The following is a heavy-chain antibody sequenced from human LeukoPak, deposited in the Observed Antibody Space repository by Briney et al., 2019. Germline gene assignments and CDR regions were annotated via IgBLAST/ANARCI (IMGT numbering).Heavy chain of an antibody. CDR3: ARGEYGSGSYHIDY. Sequence: GGSLRLSCAASGFTFSSYEMNWVRQAPGKGLEWVSYISSSGSTIYYADSVKGRFTISRDNAKNSLYLQMNSLRAEDTAVYYCARGEYGSGSYHIDYWGQGTLVTVSS. J-gene: IGHJ4*02. D-gene: IGHD3-10*01. CDR1: GFTFSSYE. V-gene: IGHV3-48*03. CDR2: ISSSGSTI.